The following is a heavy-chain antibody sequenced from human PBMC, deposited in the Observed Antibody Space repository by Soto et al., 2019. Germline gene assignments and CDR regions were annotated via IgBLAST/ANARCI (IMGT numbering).Heavy chain of an antibody. V-gene: IGHV3-66*01. D-gene: IGHD3-9*01. J-gene: IGHJ4*02. CDR2: IYSGGST. CDR1: GFTVSSNY. CDR3: ARDSGILTGYYDY. Sequence: GGSLRLSCAASGFTVSSNYMSWVRQAPGKGLEWVSVIYSGGSTYYADSVKGRFTISRDNSKNTLYLQMNSLRAEDTAVYYCARDSGILTGYYDYWGQGTLVTVSS.